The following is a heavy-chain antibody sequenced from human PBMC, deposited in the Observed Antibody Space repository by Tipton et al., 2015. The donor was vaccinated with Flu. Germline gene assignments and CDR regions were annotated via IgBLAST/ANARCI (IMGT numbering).Heavy chain of an antibody. D-gene: IGHD4-11*01. CDR2: ISAYNGNT. CDR3: ARDLIYSNYGVLNWFDP. V-gene: IGHV1-18*01. Sequence: VQLVQSGAKVKKPGASVKVSCKASGYTFTSYGISWVRQAPGQGLEWMGWISAYNGNTNYAQKLQGRDTMTTDTSTSTAYMELRSLRSDDTAVYYCARDLIYSNYGVLNWFDPWGQGTLVTVSS. J-gene: IGHJ5*02. CDR1: GYTFTSYG.